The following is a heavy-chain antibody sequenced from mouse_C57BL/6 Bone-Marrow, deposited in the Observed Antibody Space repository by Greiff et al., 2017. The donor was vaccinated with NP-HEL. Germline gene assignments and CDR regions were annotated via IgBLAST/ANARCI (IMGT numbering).Heavy chain of an antibody. V-gene: IGHV1-50*01. Sequence: QVQLQQPGAELAKPGASVKLSCKASGYTFTSYWMQWVKQRPGQGLEWIGEIDPSDSYTNYNQKFKGKATLTVDTSSSTAYMQLSSLTSEDSAVYYCARLLCYYAMDYWGQGTSVTVSS. D-gene: IGHD2-1*01. CDR3: ARLLCYYAMDY. CDR2: IDPSDSYT. J-gene: IGHJ4*01. CDR1: GYTFTSYW.